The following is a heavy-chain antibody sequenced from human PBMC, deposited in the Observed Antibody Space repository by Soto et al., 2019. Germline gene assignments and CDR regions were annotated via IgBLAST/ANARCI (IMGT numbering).Heavy chain of an antibody. D-gene: IGHD3-3*01. V-gene: IGHV4-59*01. Sequence: KTSETLSLTCTVSGGPISSYYWSWIRQPPGKGLEWIGYIYYSGSASYNPSLKSRVTITVDKSKNQFSLNLSSVTAADTAVYYCARDGYDFYFDYWGQGTLVTVPQ. CDR1: GGPISSYY. CDR2: IYYSGSA. J-gene: IGHJ4*02. CDR3: ARDGYDFYFDY.